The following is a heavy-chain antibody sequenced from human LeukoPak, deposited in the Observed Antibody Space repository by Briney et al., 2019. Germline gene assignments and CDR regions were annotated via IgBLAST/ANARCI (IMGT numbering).Heavy chain of an antibody. CDR3: AKVRWDNSGWYYLDS. J-gene: IGHJ4*02. D-gene: IGHD6-19*01. Sequence: PGGSLRLSCAASGFTFRSYSITWVRQAPGKGLEWVSSISSSSSYIYYADSVKGRFTISRDNSKSTLLLQMNSLRAEDTAVYYCAKVRWDNSGWYYLDSWGQGTLVTVSS. CDR1: GFTFRSYS. CDR2: ISSSSSYI. V-gene: IGHV3-21*01.